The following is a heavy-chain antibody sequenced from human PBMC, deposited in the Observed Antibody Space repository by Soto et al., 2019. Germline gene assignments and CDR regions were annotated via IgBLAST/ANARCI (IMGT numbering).Heavy chain of an antibody. CDR3: ACIPSTGTTEMIY. D-gene: IGHD2-2*02. CDR2: IYYSGST. CDR1: GGSISSYY. J-gene: IGHJ4*02. Sequence: WETLSLTCTVCGGSISSYYWSWIRQPPGKGLEWIGYIYYSGSTNYNPSLRSRVTISVDTSKNQFSLKLRSVTAADTAVYYCACIPSTGTTEMIYWGLGVHVTISS. V-gene: IGHV4-59*12.